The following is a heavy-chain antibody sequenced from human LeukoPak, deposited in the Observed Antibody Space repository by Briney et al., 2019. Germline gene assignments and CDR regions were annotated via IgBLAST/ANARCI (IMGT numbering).Heavy chain of an antibody. CDR2: IYYSGST. V-gene: IGHV4-4*02. Sequence: PSGTLSLTCAVSGGSISSSNWWSWVRQPPGKELEWIGSIYYSGSTYYNPSLKSRVTISGDASKNQFSLKLSSVTAADTAVYYCARRPSPPDAFDIWGQGTMVTVSS. J-gene: IGHJ3*02. CDR1: GGSISSSNW. CDR3: ARRPSPPDAFDI.